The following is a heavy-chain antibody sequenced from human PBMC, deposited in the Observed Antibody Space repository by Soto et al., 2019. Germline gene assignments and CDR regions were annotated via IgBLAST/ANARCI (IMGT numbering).Heavy chain of an antibody. CDR2: ISGSGGST. Sequence: EVQLLESGGGLVQPGGSLRLSCAASGFTFSSYAMSWVRQAPGKGLEWVSAISGSGGSTYYADSVKGRFTISRDNSKNTLYLQMNSLRAEDTAVYYWAKVNDYDILTGYYRNYFDYWGQGTLVTVSS. CDR1: GFTFSSYA. V-gene: IGHV3-23*01. J-gene: IGHJ4*02. CDR3: AKVNDYDILTGYYRNYFDY. D-gene: IGHD3-9*01.